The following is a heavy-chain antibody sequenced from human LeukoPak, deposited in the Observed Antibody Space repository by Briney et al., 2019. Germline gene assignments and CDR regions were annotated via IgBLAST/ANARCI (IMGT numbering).Heavy chain of an antibody. CDR3: ARARRSSSRHDAFDI. V-gene: IGHV4-59*01. CDR1: GGSISSYY. CDR2: IDYSGST. D-gene: IGHD6-13*01. J-gene: IGHJ3*02. Sequence: PSETLSLTCTVSGGSISSYYWSWIRQPPGKGLEWVAYIDYSGSTNYNPSLKSRVTISVDTSKNQFSLKLSSVTAADTAVYYCARARRSSSRHDAFDIWGQGTMVTVSS.